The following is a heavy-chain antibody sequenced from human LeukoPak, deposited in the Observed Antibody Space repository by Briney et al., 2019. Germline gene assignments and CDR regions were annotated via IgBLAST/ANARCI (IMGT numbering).Heavy chain of an antibody. Sequence: ASVKVSCKASGYTFTSYGISWVRQAPGQGLEWMGWINAGNGNTKYSQKFQGRVTITRDTSASTAYMELSSLRSEDTAVYYCARTRGYSYGYGEIWGQGTLVTVSS. V-gene: IGHV1-3*01. CDR1: GYTFTSYG. D-gene: IGHD5-18*01. CDR2: INAGNGNT. J-gene: IGHJ4*02. CDR3: ARTRGYSYGYGEI.